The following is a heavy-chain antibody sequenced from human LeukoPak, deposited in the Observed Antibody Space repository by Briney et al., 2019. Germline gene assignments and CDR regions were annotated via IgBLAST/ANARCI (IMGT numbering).Heavy chain of an antibody. Sequence: ASVTVSCKASGYTFTSYDINWVRQATGQGLEWMGWINPNSGGTNYAQKFQGRVTMTRDTSISTAYMELSRLRSDDTAVYYCARVPGWLFDYWGQGTLVTVSS. CDR3: ARVPGWLFDY. CDR1: GYTFTSYD. CDR2: INPNSGGT. J-gene: IGHJ4*02. V-gene: IGHV1-2*02. D-gene: IGHD6-19*01.